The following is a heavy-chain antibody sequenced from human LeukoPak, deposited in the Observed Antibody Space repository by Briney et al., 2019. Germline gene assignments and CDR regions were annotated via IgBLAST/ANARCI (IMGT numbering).Heavy chain of an antibody. Sequence: GGSLRLSCAASGFTFSSYWMSWVRQAPGKGLEWVANIKQDGSEKYYVDSVKGRFTIPRDNAKNSLYLQMNSLRAEDTAVYYCASGVPAAKFPLDYWGQGTLVTVSS. CDR3: ASGVPAAKFPLDY. CDR1: GFTFSSYW. V-gene: IGHV3-7*01. D-gene: IGHD2-2*01. J-gene: IGHJ4*02. CDR2: IKQDGSEK.